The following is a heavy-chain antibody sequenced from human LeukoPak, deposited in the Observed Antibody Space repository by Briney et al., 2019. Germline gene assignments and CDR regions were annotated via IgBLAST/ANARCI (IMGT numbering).Heavy chain of an antibody. J-gene: IGHJ4*02. CDR3: ARDFGDSYGNFDY. CDR2: IYSGGST. D-gene: IGHD5-18*01. Sequence: PGGSLRLSCAASGFTVSSNYMSWVRQAPGKGLEWVSVIYSGGSTYYADSVKGRFTISRDNSKNTLYLQMNSLRAEDTAVYYCARDFGDSYGNFDYWGQGTLVTVSS. V-gene: IGHV3-66*01. CDR1: GFTVSSNY.